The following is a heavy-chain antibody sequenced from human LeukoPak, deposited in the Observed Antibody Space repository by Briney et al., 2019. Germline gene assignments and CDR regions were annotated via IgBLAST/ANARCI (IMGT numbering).Heavy chain of an antibody. CDR1: GFTFSTYW. J-gene: IGHJ6*03. CDR3: ARLAARPQYYYYYMDV. Sequence: GGSLRLSCAASGFTFSTYWMTWVRQTPGKGLEWVANIKQDGNEKYYVDSVKGRFTISRDNAKNSLYLQMNSLRAEDTAVYYCARLAARPQYYYYYMDVWGKGTTVTVSS. V-gene: IGHV3-7*01. CDR2: IKQDGNEK. D-gene: IGHD6-6*01.